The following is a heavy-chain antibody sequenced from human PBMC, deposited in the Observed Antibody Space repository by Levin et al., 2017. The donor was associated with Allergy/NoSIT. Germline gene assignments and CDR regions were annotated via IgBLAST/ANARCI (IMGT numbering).Heavy chain of an antibody. D-gene: IGHD3-10*01. Sequence: GESLKISCAASGFTFSSYGMHWVRQAPGKGLEWVAVIWYDGSNKYYADSVKGRFTISRDNSKNTLYLQMNSLRAEDTAVYYCAREGPQGFGETYWFDPWGQGTLVTVSS. CDR2: IWYDGSNK. J-gene: IGHJ5*02. V-gene: IGHV3-33*01. CDR1: GFTFSSYG. CDR3: AREGPQGFGETYWFDP.